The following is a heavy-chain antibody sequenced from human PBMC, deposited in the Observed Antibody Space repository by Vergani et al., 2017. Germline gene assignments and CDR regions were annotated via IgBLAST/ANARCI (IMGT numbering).Heavy chain of an antibody. D-gene: IGHD3-16*01. CDR1: GFTFSSYA. Sequence: EVQLLESGGGLVQPGGSLRLSCAASGFTFSSYAMSWVRQAPGKGLEWVSAISGSGGSTYYADSVKGRFTISRDNSKNTLYLQMNSLRAEDTAVYYCAREDTNMLSRRARLGREYHSGMDVWGQGTTVTVSS. J-gene: IGHJ6*02. V-gene: IGHV3-23*01. CDR3: AREDTNMLSRRARLGREYHSGMDV. CDR2: ISGSGGST.